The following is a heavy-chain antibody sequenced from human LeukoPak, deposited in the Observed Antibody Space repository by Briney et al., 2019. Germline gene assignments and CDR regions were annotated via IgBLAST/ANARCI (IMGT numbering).Heavy chain of an antibody. CDR3: AGSDDFWSGHSGY. CDR2: IYTSGST. Sequence: SETLSLTCTVSGGSLSSYYWSWIRQPAGKGLEWIGRIYTSGSTNYNPPLKSRVTMSVDTSKNQFSLKLSSVTAADTAVYYCAGSDDFWSGHSGYWGQGTLVTVSS. CDR1: GGSLSSYY. D-gene: IGHD3-3*01. V-gene: IGHV4-4*07. J-gene: IGHJ4*02.